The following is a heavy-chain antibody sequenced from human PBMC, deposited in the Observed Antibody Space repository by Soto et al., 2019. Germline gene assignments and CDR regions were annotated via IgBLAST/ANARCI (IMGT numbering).Heavy chain of an antibody. CDR3: ARTIAAAGPDYYGMDV. Sequence: GPTLVNPTYTLTLTCTFSGCSLSTSGMCVSWIRQPPGKALEWLALIDWDDDKYYSTSLKTRITISKDTSKNQVVLTMTNMDPVDTATYYCARTIAAAGPDYYGMDVWGQGTTVTVSS. CDR2: IDWDDDK. CDR1: GCSLSTSGMC. V-gene: IGHV2-70*01. J-gene: IGHJ6*01. D-gene: IGHD6-13*01.